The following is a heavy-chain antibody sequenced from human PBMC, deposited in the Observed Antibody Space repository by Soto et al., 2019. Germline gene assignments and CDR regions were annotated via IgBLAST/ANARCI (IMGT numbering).Heavy chain of an antibody. CDR2: VYYTGST. CDR3: ARTVLGPDLLADSFVDYYYYMDV. CDR1: GGSFSNFY. D-gene: IGHD3-9*01. J-gene: IGHJ6*03. Sequence: ASETLSLTCTVSGGSFSNFYWSWIRQPPGKGLEWIGYVYYTGSTSYNPSLKRRVTFSADSSRGQFSLRLNSVTAADTAVYYCARTVLGPDLLADSFVDYYYYMDVWGQGTTVTVSS. V-gene: IGHV4-59*08.